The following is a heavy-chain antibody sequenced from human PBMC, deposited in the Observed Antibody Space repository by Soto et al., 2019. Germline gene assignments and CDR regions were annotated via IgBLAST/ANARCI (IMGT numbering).Heavy chain of an antibody. Sequence: QVQLQESGPGLVKPSQTLSLTCTVSGATISSGDYFWSWIRQPPGKGLEWIGYIYFTGSTYYNPSLKTRVTLPIDESKDQFSLRLSSVTAADQAVYYCARNCSSISCSGGGNSGDYWGQGTLVTVSS. D-gene: IGHD2-2*01. J-gene: IGHJ4*02. V-gene: IGHV4-30-4*01. CDR1: GATISSGDYF. CDR2: IYFTGST. CDR3: ARNCSSISCSGGGNSGDY.